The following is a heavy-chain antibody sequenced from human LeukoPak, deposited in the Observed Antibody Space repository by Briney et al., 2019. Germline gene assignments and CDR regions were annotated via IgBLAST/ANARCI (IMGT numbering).Heavy chain of an antibody. CDR2: INHSGST. CDR3: ARVNGLRSTNWFDY. J-gene: IGHJ4*02. D-gene: IGHD5-12*01. CDR1: GGSFSGYY. Sequence: SETLSLTCAVYGGSFSGYYWSWIRQPPGKGLEWIGEINHSGSTNYNPSLKSRVTISVDTSKNQFSLKLSSVTAADTAVYYCARVNGLRSTNWFDYWGQGTLVTVSS. V-gene: IGHV4-34*01.